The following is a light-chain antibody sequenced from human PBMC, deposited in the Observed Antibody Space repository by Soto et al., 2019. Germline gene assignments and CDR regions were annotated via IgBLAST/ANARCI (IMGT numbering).Light chain of an antibody. CDR2: GAS. CDR1: QSIGSN. J-gene: IGKJ5*01. V-gene: IGKV3-15*01. Sequence: EIIVTQSPATLSVSPGERATLSCRASQSIGSNLAWYQHKPCQAPRLLIYGASTRATDIPARFSGSGSGTDFTLTISSLQSEDFAVYYCQQYNNWSPPITFGQGTRLEIK. CDR3: QQYNNWSPPIT.